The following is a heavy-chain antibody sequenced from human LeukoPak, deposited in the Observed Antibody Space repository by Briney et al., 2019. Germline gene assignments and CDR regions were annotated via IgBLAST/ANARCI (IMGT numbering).Heavy chain of an antibody. CDR1: GYSFTNYW. J-gene: IGHJ5*02. V-gene: IGHV5-51*01. CDR3: ARRKSYSSGWDS. CDR2: INPGDSNT. D-gene: IGHD6-19*01. Sequence: GESLKISCKGSGYSFTNYWIGWVRQMPGKGLEWMGIINPGDSNTRYSPSFQGQVTISADKSISSAYLQWSSLEASDTAMYYCARRKSYSSGWDSWGQGTLVTVSS.